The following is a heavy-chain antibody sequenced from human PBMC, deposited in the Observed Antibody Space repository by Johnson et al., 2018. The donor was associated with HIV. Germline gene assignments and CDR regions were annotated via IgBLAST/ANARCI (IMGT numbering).Heavy chain of an antibody. D-gene: IGHD1-26*01. CDR2: IWYDGSNK. J-gene: IGHJ3*02. V-gene: IGHV3-33*08. CDR1: GFTFSSYG. Sequence: QVQLVESGGGLVQPGGSLRLSCAASGFTFSSYGMHWVRQAPGKGLEWVAVIWYDGSNKYYADSVKGRFTISRDNSKNTLYLQMNSLRAEDTAVYYCARDPSPIVGATYAFDIWGQGTMVTVSS. CDR3: ARDPSPIVGATYAFDI.